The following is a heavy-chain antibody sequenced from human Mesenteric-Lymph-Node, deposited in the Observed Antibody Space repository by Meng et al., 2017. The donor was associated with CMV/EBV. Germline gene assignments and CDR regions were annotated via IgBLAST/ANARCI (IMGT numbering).Heavy chain of an antibody. CDR3: ARGGAEAPYYFDS. V-gene: IGHV4-4*02. Sequence: HVQLQESGPGLVRPSGTLSLTCSVSGAAVTNKNWWTCVRQPPGTGLEWIGEIYDIGNTNYKASRKSRVTIALDKSKNQFSLTLTSVAAADTAVYYCARGGAEAPYYFDSWGLGTLVNVSS. J-gene: IGHJ4*02. CDR2: IYDIGNT. CDR1: GAAVTNKNW. D-gene: IGHD2-21*01.